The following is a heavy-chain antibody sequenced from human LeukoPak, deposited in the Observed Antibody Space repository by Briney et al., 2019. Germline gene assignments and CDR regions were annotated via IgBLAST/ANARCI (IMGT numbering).Heavy chain of an antibody. Sequence: GGSLRLSCAASGFTFSSYAMHWVRQAPGKGLEWVAVISYDGSNKYYADSVKGRFTISRDNSKNTLYLQMNSLRAEDTAVYYCARSYYYGPGSTDAFDIWGQGTMVTVSS. D-gene: IGHD3-10*01. CDR2: ISYDGSNK. J-gene: IGHJ3*02. V-gene: IGHV3-30*04. CDR1: GFTFSSYA. CDR3: ARSYYYGPGSTDAFDI.